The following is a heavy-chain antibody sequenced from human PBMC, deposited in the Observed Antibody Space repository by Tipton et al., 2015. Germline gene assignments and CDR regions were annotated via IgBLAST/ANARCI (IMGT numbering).Heavy chain of an antibody. CDR3: ACQDYDSLTRDYQTVDY. J-gene: IGHJ4*02. Sequence: TLSLTCAVSAYSISSDYYWGWIRQPPGKGLEWIGSISHSGNTCYNPSLKSRVTMSRDTSKNQFSLKPTSVTAADTAVYYCACQDYDSLTRDYQTVDYWGQGTLVTVSS. V-gene: IGHV4-38-2*01. CDR2: ISHSGNT. D-gene: IGHD3-9*01. CDR1: AYSISSDYY.